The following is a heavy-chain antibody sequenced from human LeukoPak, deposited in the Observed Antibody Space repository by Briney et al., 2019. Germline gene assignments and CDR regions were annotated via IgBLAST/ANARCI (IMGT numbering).Heavy chain of an antibody. V-gene: IGHV1-69*06. CDR3: ARGPMITFGGVTAFDY. J-gene: IGHJ4*02. Sequence: ASVKVSCKASGYTFTGYYIHWVRQAPGQGLEWMGGIIPIFGTANYAQKFQGRVTITADKSTSTAYMELSSLRSEDTAVYYCARGPMITFGGVTAFDYWGQGTLVTVSS. CDR2: IIPIFGTA. D-gene: IGHD3-16*01. CDR1: GYTFTGYY.